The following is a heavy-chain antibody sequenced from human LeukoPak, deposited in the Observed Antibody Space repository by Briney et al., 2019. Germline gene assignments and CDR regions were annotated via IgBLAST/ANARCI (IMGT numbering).Heavy chain of an antibody. J-gene: IGHJ4*02. D-gene: IGHD3-22*01. Sequence: GGSLRLSCAASGFTFSTYWMSWVRQAPGKGLEWVANIKQDGSGKHYVDSVKGRFTISRDNAKNSLYLQMNSLRAEDTAVYYCARDYYDSSGYYSPLFGYWGQGTLVTVSS. CDR1: GFTFSTYW. CDR3: ARDYYDSSGYYSPLFGY. V-gene: IGHV3-7*01. CDR2: IKQDGSGK.